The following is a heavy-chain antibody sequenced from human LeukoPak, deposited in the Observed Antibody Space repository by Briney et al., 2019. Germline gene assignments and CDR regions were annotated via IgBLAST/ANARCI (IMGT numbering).Heavy chain of an antibody. CDR3: ARDPPATVTPLFDY. CDR2: ISSSRSYI. CDR1: GVTFSSYS. Sequence: GGSLRLSSAASGVTFSSYSMNWVRQAPGKGLGWVSSISSSRSYIYYADSVKGRFTISRDNAKNSLYLQINSLRAEDTAVYYCARDPPATVTPLFDYWGQGTLVTVSS. J-gene: IGHJ4*02. D-gene: IGHD4-17*01. V-gene: IGHV3-21*01.